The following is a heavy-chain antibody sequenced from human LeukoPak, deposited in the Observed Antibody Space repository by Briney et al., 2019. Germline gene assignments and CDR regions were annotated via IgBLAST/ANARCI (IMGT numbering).Heavy chain of an antibody. J-gene: IGHJ4*02. CDR1: GFTFIKYW. D-gene: IGHD6-13*01. CDR3: ARIGYSSSCFDY. CDR2: IKKDGSEK. V-gene: IGHV3-7*01. Sequence: GGSLRLSCGASGFTFIKYWMSWVRQAPGKGLEWVANIKKDGSEKYYVDSVKGRFTISRDNAKNSVYLQMNNLRAEDTAVYYCARIGYSSSCFDYWGQGTLVTVSS.